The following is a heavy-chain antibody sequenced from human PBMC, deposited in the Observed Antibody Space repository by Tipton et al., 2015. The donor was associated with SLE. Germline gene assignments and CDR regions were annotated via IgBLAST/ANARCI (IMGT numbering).Heavy chain of an antibody. CDR2: ISYGGGT. Sequence: TLSLTCTVSGGSITSSGFHWGWIRQPPGKGLEWIGYISYGGGTNYNPSLKSRVTISVDTSKNQFSLKLSSLTAADTAVYYCARGMVTWRGAILGVDVWGLGTTVNVSS. CDR1: GGSITSSGFH. J-gene: IGHJ6*02. D-gene: IGHD2-21*02. V-gene: IGHV4-61*05. CDR3: ARGMVTWRGAILGVDV.